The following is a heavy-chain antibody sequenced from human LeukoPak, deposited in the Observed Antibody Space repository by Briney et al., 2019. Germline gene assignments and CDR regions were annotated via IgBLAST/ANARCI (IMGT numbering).Heavy chain of an antibody. CDR1: GFTFSSYG. CDR2: ISYDGSNK. D-gene: IGHD3-22*01. J-gene: IGHJ6*02. V-gene: IGHV3-30*03. CDR3: ARVHTPSPSENYYDSSGYLHGMDV. Sequence: PGGSLRLSCAASGFTFSSYGMHWVRQAPGKGLEWVAVISYDGSNKYYADSVKGRFTISRDNSKDTLYLQMNSLRAEDTAVYYCARVHTPSPSENYYDSSGYLHGMDVWGQGTTVTVSS.